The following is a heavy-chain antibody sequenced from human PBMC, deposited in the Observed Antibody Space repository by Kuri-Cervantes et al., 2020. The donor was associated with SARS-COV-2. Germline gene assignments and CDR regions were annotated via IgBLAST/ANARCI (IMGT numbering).Heavy chain of an antibody. V-gene: IGHV3-21*01. D-gene: IGHD6-6*01. CDR2: ISSSSNYI. CDR3: ARDGSRYSTSSFNYYYYMDV. J-gene: IGHJ6*03. CDR1: GFTFSSYS. Sequence: GESLKISCAASGFTFSSYSMNWVRQAPGKGLEWVSFISSSSNYIYYADSLKGRFTISRGNAKNSLYLQMNSPRAEDTAVYYCARDGSRYSTSSFNYYYYMDVWGKGTTVTVSS.